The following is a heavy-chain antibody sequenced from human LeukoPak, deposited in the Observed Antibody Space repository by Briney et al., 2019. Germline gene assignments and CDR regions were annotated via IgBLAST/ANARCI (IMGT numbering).Heavy chain of an antibody. CDR1: GGSFSGCY. CDR2: INHSGST. J-gene: IGHJ5*02. D-gene: IGHD6-13*01. V-gene: IGHV4-34*01. Sequence: SETLSLTCAVYGGSFSGCYLSWIRQPPGKRLEWIGEINHSGSTNYNPSLKSRVTISVDTSKNQFSLKLSSVTAADTAVYYCARYHSTGYSSSWYSPFRFDPWGQGTLVTASS. CDR3: ARYHSTGYSSSWYSPFRFDP.